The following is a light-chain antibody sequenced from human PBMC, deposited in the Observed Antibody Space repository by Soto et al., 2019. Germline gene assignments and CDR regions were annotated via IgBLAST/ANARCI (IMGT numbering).Light chain of an antibody. Sequence: QSVLTQPPSASGTPGQRVTITCSGSSSNIGSNYVYWYQQLPGTAPKLLIYRNNQWPSGVPVRFSGSKSGTSASLAISGPRSQDEDDYYCSAWDDSLSGVVFGGGTKLTVL. V-gene: IGLV1-47*01. J-gene: IGLJ2*01. CDR1: SSNIGSNY. CDR3: SAWDDSLSGVV. CDR2: RNN.